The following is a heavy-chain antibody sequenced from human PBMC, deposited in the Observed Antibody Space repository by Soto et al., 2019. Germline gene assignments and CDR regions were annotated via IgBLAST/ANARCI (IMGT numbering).Heavy chain of an antibody. V-gene: IGHV5-10-1*01. CDR2: IDPSDSHI. CDR1: GYTFINYW. CDR3: ARHTYSSSSWFDP. J-gene: IGHJ5*02. Sequence: GESLKISCGGSGYTFINYWISWVRQMPGKGLEWIGRIDPSDSHINYSPAFRGHVTISADNSRVYLQWNSLKASDTASYYCARHTYSSSSWFDPWGPGTLVTVSS. D-gene: IGHD6-6*01.